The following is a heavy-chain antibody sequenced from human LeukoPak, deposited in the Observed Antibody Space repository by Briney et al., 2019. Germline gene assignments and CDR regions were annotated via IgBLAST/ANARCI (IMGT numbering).Heavy chain of an antibody. Sequence: PGGSLRLSCAASGFTFSSYAMFWVRQAPGKGLEYVSAISSNGGGTYYGNSVKGRFTISRDNSKNTLYLQMGSLRAEDMAVYYCARGTLSGRSYYFDYWGQGTLATVSS. CDR3: ARGTLSGRSYYFDY. V-gene: IGHV3-64*01. CDR1: GFTFSSYA. D-gene: IGHD3-3*01. J-gene: IGHJ4*02. CDR2: ISSNGGGT.